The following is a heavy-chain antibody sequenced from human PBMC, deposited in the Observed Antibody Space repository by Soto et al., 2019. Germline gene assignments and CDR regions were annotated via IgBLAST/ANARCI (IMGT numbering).Heavy chain of an antibody. V-gene: IGHV4-39*01. CDR2: IYYSGST. D-gene: IGHD3-10*01. J-gene: IGHJ4*02. CDR3: ARRPRLNTMVRGPFDY. CDR1: GSSISSSSYY. Sequence: QLQLQESGPGLVKPSETLSLTCTVSGSSISSSSYYWGWIRQPPGKGLEWIGSIYYSGSTYYNPSLKSRVTISVDTSKNQFSPKLSSVTAADTAVYYCARRPRLNTMVRGPFDYWGQGTLVTVSS.